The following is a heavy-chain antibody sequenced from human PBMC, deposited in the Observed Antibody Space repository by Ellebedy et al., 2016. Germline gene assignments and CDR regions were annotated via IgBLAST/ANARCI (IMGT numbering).Heavy chain of an antibody. CDR3: ARIPREGQWLGGAEYFQH. D-gene: IGHD6-19*01. CDR1: GYTFTSYG. J-gene: IGHJ1*01. V-gene: IGHV1-18*01. CDR2: ISAYNGNT. Sequence: ASVKVSCXASGYTFTSYGISWVRQAPGQGLEWMGWISAYNGNTNYAQKLQGRVTMTTDTSTSTAYMELRSLRSDDTAVYYCARIPREGQWLGGAEYFQHWGQGTLVTVSS.